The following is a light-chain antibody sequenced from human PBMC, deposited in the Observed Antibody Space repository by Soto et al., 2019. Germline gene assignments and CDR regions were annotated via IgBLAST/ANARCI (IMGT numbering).Light chain of an antibody. Sequence: QSALTQPASVSGSPGQSITISCTGTSSDVGGYNSVSWYQQHPGKAPKLLIYEVTDRPSGVSNRFSGSKSGNTASLTISGLQAEDEADYYCNSYTSTSTQYVFGTGTKLTVL. CDR2: EVT. CDR1: SSDVGGYNS. J-gene: IGLJ1*01. V-gene: IGLV2-14*01. CDR3: NSYTSTSTQYV.